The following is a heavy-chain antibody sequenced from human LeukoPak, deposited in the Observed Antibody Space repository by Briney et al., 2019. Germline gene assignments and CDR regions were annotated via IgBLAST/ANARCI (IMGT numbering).Heavy chain of an antibody. CDR2: IYSGGST. V-gene: IGHV3-53*01. CDR3: AGFRTGLWFGMDV. J-gene: IGHJ6*02. D-gene: IGHD5-18*01. CDR1: GFTVSSNY. Sequence: GGSLRLSCAASGFTVSSNYMSWVRQAPGKGLEWVSVIYSGGSTYYADSVKGRFTISRDNSKNTLYLQMNSLRAEDTAVYYCAGFRTGLWFGMDVWGQGTTVTVSS.